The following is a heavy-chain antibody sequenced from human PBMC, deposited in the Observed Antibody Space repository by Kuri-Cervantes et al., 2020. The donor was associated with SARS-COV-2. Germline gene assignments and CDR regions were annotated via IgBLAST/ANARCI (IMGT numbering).Heavy chain of an antibody. V-gene: IGHV1-18*04. J-gene: IGHJ4*02. Sequence: ASVKVSCKASGYTFTGYYMHWVRQAPGQGLEWMGWISAYNGNTNYAQKLQGRVTMTTDTSTSTAYMELRSLRSDDPAVYYCARVFGHQQLGEDYWGQGTLVTVSS. CDR3: ARVFGHQQLGEDY. CDR1: GYTFTGYY. D-gene: IGHD6-13*01. CDR2: ISAYNGNT.